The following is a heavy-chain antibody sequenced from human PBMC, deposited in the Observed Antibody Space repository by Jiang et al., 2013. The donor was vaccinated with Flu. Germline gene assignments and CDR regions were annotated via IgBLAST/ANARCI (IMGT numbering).Heavy chain of an antibody. J-gene: IGHJ6*02. CDR3: ARHDIAVAGTGYYYYGMDV. CDR1: GYSFTSYW. D-gene: IGHD6-19*01. Sequence: GAEVKKPGESLKISCKGSGYSFTSYWIGWVRQMPGKGLEWMGIIYPGDSDTRYSPSFQGQVTISADKSISTAYLQWSSLKASDTAMYYCARHDIAVAGTGYYYYGMDVWGQGTTVTVSS. CDR2: IYPGDSDT. V-gene: IGHV5-51*01.